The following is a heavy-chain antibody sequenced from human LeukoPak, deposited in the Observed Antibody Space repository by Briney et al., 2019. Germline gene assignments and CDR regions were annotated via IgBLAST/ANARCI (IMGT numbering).Heavy chain of an antibody. CDR3: ARGRTFDN. J-gene: IGHJ4*02. CDR1: GGSISSYY. CDR2: IYDRGST. Sequence: PSETLSLTCTASGGSISSYYWSWIRQPPGKGLEWIENIYDRGSTKYNPSLKNRVTISVDTSKNQYSLRLSSVTAADTAVYYCARGRTFDNWGQGTLVTVSS. V-gene: IGHV4-59*01.